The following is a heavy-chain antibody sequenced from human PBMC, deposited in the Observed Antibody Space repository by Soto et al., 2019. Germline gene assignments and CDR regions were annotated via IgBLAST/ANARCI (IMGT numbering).Heavy chain of an antibody. J-gene: IGHJ6*02. CDR3: VRGQPLLWFGEADYDYYGMDV. CDR2: VNHSGDT. D-gene: IGHD3-10*01. Sequence: QVQLQQWGAGLLKPSETLSLTCAVYGGSFSGNYWSWIRQPPGKGLEWIGEVNHSGDTNYNPSLKRRVTISVDTSKKQFSLRLRSVTAADTAVYYCVRGQPLLWFGEADYDYYGMDVWGQGTTVTVSS. CDR1: GGSFSGNY. V-gene: IGHV4-34*01.